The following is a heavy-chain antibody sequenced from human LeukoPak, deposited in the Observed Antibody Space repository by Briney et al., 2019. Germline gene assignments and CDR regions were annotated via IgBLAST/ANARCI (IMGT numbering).Heavy chain of an antibody. CDR1: GFTFSSYS. V-gene: IGHV3-21*04. J-gene: IGHJ4*02. D-gene: IGHD3-10*01. CDR2: ISSSSSYI. Sequence: PGGSLRLSCAASGFTFSSYSMNWVRQAPAKGLEWVSSISSSSSYIYYADSVKGRFTISRDNSKNTLYLQMNSLRAEDTDVYYCAKAHSLDMGFGELFPFDYWGQGTLVTVSS. CDR3: AKAHSLDMGFGELFPFDY.